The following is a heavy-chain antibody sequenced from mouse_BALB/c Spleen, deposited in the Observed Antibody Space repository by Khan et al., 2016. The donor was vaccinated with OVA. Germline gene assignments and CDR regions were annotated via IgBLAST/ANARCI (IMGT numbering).Heavy chain of an antibody. V-gene: IGHV14-1*02. CDR2: IDPENGNT. J-gene: IGHJ3*01. Sequence: VQLKESGAELVRPGALVKLSCKTSGFNFQDYYMHWVKQRPEQGLEWIGWIDPENGNTIYDQKFQGKASITAEISSNTSYLQLSSLTSEDAAVYYCARDGYSPWFAYWGQGTRVTVSS. D-gene: IGHD2-3*01. CDR1: GFNFQDYY. CDR3: ARDGYSPWFAY.